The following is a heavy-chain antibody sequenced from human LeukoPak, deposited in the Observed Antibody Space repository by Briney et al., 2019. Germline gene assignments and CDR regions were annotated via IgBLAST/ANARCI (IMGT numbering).Heavy chain of an antibody. CDR1: GGSIRSYY. V-gene: IGHV4-59*01. D-gene: IGHD3-9*01. J-gene: IGHJ4*02. CDR3: ARLEFLTGYSYYFDY. Sequence: SETLALTSTVYGGSIRSYYWSWIRQPPGKGLVWIGYIYYSGSTNYNPSLKSRVTISVDTSKNQFSLKLSSVNAADTAVYYCARLEFLTGYSYYFDYWGQGTLVTVSS. CDR2: IYYSGST.